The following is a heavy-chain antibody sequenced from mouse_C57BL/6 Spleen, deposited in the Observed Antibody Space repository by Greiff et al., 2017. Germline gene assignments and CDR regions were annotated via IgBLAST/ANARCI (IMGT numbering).Heavy chain of an antibody. CDR1: GYTFTSYW. Sequence: VQLQQPGAELVKPGASVKLSCKASGYTFTSYWMQWVKQRPGQGLEWIGEIDPSDSYTNYNQKFKGKATLTVDTSSSTAYMQLSSLTSEDSAVYYCARERVYYWYFDVWGTGTTVTVSS. D-gene: IGHD1-1*01. CDR3: ARERVYYWYFDV. CDR2: IDPSDSYT. J-gene: IGHJ1*03. V-gene: IGHV1-50*01.